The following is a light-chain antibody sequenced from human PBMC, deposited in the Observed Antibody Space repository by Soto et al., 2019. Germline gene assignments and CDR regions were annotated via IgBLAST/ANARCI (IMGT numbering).Light chain of an antibody. J-gene: IGLJ2*01. Sequence: SYELPQPPSVSVAPGKTARITCGGNNIGSKSVHWYQQKPGQAPVLVIYYDSDRPSGIPERFSGSNSGNTATLTISRVEAGDEADCYCQVWDSSSDHVVFGGGTKLTVL. V-gene: IGLV3-21*04. CDR3: QVWDSSSDHVV. CDR2: YDS. CDR1: NIGSKS.